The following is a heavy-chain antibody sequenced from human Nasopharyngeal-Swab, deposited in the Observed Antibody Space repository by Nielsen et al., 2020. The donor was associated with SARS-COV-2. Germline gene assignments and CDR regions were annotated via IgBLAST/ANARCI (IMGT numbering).Heavy chain of an antibody. CDR3: ARGEDSSSSTHSIRYYYYSMDV. D-gene: IGHD6-6*01. V-gene: IGHV4-34*01. CDR2: INHSGST. CDR1: GGSFSGYY. J-gene: IGHJ6*02. Sequence: SETLSLTCAVYGGSFSGYYWSWIRQPPGKGLEWIGEINHSGSTNYNPSLKSRVTISVDTSKNQFSLKLSSVTAADTAVYYCARGEDSSSSTHSIRYYYYSMDVWGQGTTVTVSS.